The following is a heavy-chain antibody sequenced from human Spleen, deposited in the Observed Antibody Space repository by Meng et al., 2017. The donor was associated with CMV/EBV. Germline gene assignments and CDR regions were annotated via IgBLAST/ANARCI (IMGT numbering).Heavy chain of an antibody. CDR1: GFTFSSHA. CDR2: IRYDGSNQ. J-gene: IGHJ4*02. V-gene: IGHV3-30*02. Sequence: GESLKISCAASGFTFSSHAMHWVRQAPGKGLEWVSFIRYDGSNQYYADSVKGRFTISRDNSKNTVFLQMNGLRAEDTAVYYCAKDWLITGAAGVFDYWGQGTLVTVSS. D-gene: IGHD1-26*01. CDR3: AKDWLITGAAGVFDY.